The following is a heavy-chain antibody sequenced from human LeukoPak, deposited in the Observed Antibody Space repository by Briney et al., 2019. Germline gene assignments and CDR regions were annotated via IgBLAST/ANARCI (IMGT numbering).Heavy chain of an antibody. CDR1: GGTFSSYA. D-gene: IGHD5-12*01. CDR2: IIPIFGTA. V-gene: IGHV1-69*06. Sequence: SVKVSCKASGGTFSSYAISWVRQAPGQGLEWMGGIIPIFGTANYAQKFQGRVTNTADKSTSTAYMELSSLRSEGTAVYYCARDARRGYSGYDLDYWGQGTLVTVSS. CDR3: ARDARRGYSGYDLDY. J-gene: IGHJ4*02.